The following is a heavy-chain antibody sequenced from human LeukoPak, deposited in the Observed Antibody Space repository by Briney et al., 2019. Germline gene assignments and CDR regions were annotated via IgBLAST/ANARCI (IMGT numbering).Heavy chain of an antibody. CDR2: IYHSGST. CDR1: GGSISSSNW. V-gene: IGHV4-4*02. D-gene: IGHD3-22*01. J-gene: IGHJ4*02. Sequence: SETLSLTCAVSGGSISSSNWWSWVRQPPGKGLEWIGEIYHSGSTNYNPSLKSRVTISVDKSKNQFSLKLSSVTAADTAVYYCARLSHYFDSSGYYYVRFFDYWGQGTLVTVSS. CDR3: ARLSHYFDSSGYYYVRFFDY.